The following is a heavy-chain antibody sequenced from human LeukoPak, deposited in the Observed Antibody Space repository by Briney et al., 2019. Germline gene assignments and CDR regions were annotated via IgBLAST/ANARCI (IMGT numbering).Heavy chain of an antibody. J-gene: IGHJ6*03. V-gene: IGHV3-7*01. CDR3: ARHVRDGYLLYYYYMDV. CDR1: GFTFSSYW. Sequence: PGGSLRLSCAASGFTFSSYWMSWVRQAPGKGLEWVANIKQDGREKFYVDSVRGRFTISRDNAKNSMYLQMNSLRAEDTAVYYCARHVRDGYLLYYYYMDVWGKGTTVTISS. D-gene: IGHD5-24*01. CDR2: IKQDGREK.